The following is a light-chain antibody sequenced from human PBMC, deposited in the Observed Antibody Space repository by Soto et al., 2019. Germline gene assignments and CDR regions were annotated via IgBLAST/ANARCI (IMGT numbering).Light chain of an antibody. CDR2: EVS. Sequence: QSVLTQPASVSGSPGQSIPISCTGTSSDVGAYNYVSWYQQHPGKAPKLLIFEVSSRPSGVSNRFSGSKSGSTASLTISGLQAEDEADYYGSSYADSDTLYGFGSGTKVTVL. V-gene: IGLV2-14*01. CDR1: SSDVGAYNY. CDR3: SSYADSDTLYG. J-gene: IGLJ1*01.